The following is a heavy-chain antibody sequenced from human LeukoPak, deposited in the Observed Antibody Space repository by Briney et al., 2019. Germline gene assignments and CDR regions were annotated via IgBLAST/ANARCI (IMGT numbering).Heavy chain of an antibody. CDR2: IYTSGST. J-gene: IGHJ5*02. V-gene: IGHV4-4*09. Sequence: SETLSLTCTVSGGSISSYYWSWIRQPPGKGLEWIGYIYTSGSTNYNPSLKSRVTISVDTSKNQFSLKLSSVTAADTAVYYCARQGRFLEWLDDWGQGTLVTVSS. D-gene: IGHD3-3*01. CDR3: ARQGRFLEWLDD. CDR1: GGSISSYY.